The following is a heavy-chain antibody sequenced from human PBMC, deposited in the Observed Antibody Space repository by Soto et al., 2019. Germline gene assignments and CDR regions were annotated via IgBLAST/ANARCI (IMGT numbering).Heavy chain of an antibody. Sequence: GGSLRLSCAASGFTFSSYAMSWVRQAPGKGLEWVTAISGSGGSTYYADSVKGRFTISRDNSKNTLYLQMNSLRAEDTAVYYCANNIAAAGLLALDYWGQGTLVTVSS. J-gene: IGHJ4*02. CDR1: GFTFSSYA. D-gene: IGHD6-13*01. V-gene: IGHV3-23*01. CDR3: ANNIAAAGLLALDY. CDR2: ISGSGGST.